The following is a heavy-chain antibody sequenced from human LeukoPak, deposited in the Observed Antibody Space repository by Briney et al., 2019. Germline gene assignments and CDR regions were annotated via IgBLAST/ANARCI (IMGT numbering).Heavy chain of an antibody. J-gene: IGHJ5*02. CDR1: GYTFTSHG. CDR2: ISAYNGAT. Sequence: ASVKVSCKASGYTFTSHGISWVRQAPGQGLVWMGWISAYNGATNYPQKAKGRVFLTTDTTTSTVYMELRNLRSDDTAVYYCARTNMVFGVDIEENWFDPWGQGTLVIVSS. V-gene: IGHV1-18*01. CDR3: ARTNMVFGVDIEENWFDP. D-gene: IGHD3-3*01.